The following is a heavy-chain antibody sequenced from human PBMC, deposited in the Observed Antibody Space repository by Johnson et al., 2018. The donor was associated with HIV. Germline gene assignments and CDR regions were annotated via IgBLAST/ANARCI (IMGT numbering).Heavy chain of an antibody. D-gene: IGHD1-26*01. J-gene: IGHJ3*02. V-gene: IGHV3-30*14. CDR3: AKDMRQWELLDAFDI. CDR2: ISYDGGST. CDR1: GVIFSNYA. Sequence: VQLVAAGGGLVQPGGALRLSCADSGVIFSNYAMHWVRQAPGKGLEWVVIISYDGGSTSYVASVKGRFTISRDNDRNTLYLQMNSLRAEDTAVYYCAKDMRQWELLDAFDIWGQGTMVTVSS.